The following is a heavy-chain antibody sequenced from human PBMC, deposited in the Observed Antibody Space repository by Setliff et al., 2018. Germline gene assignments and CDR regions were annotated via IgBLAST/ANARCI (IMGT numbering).Heavy chain of an antibody. Sequence: GASVKVSCKASGYTFTNYAIHWVRQAPGQRLEWMGGIIPIFGTPTYAQKFQGRVTIIADESTSTTYMELSSLRSEDTAVYYCARCLPFLSGYDRGAFDNWGQGTLVTVSS. D-gene: IGHD5-12*01. J-gene: IGHJ4*02. V-gene: IGHV1-69*13. CDR2: IIPIFGTP. CDR1: GYTFTNYA. CDR3: ARCLPFLSGYDRGAFDN.